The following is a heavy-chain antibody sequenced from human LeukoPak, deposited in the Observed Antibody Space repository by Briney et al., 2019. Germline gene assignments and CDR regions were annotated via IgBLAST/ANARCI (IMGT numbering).Heavy chain of an antibody. Sequence: SETLSLTCNVSGYSISSGYYWGWIRQPPGKGLEWIGSIYHSGSTYYNPSLKSRVTISIDTSKNHFSLKLSTVTAADTAVYYCASIYYYDSAPFDPWGQGTLVTVSS. CDR2: IYHSGST. CDR1: GYSISSGYY. V-gene: IGHV4-38-2*02. CDR3: ASIYYYDSAPFDP. J-gene: IGHJ5*02. D-gene: IGHD3-22*01.